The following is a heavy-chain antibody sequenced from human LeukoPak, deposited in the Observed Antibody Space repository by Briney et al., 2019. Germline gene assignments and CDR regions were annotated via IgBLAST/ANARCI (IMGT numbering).Heavy chain of an antibody. D-gene: IGHD3-3*01. J-gene: IGHJ3*02. CDR3: AREERFLEWLNAFDI. CDR2: IYYSGST. Sequence: SETLSLTCTVSGGSISSYYWSWIRQPPGKGLEWIWYIYYSGSTNYNTSLKSRVTISVDTSKNQFSLKLSSVTAADTAVYYCAREERFLEWLNAFDIWGQGTMVTVSS. CDR1: GGSISSYY. V-gene: IGHV4-59*01.